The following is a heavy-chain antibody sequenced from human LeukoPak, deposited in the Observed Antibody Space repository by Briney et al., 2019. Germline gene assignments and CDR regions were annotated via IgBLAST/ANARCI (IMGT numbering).Heavy chain of an antibody. CDR3: ARWYYDTTGRLDY. V-gene: IGHV7-4-1*02. CDR1: GYTFTSYA. J-gene: IGHJ4*02. D-gene: IGHD3-22*01. Sequence: ASVKVSCKASGYTFTSYAMNWVRQAPGQGLEWMGWINTNTGNLAYAQGFTGRFVFSLDTSVSTAYLQISSLEAEDTAIYFCARWYYDTTGRLDYWGQGTLVTVSS. CDR2: INTNTGNL.